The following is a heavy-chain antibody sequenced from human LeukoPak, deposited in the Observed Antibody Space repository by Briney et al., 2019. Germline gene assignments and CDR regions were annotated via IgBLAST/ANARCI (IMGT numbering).Heavy chain of an antibody. CDR3: ARGRKYYDILTGYRLYNWFDP. CDR1: GYTFTSYG. CDR2: ISAYNGNT. D-gene: IGHD3-9*01. Sequence: GASVKVSCKASGYTFTSYGISWVRQAPGQGLEWMGWISAYNGNTGYAQKFQGRVTMTRNTSISTAYMELSSLRSEDTAVYYCARGRKYYDILTGYRLYNWFDPWGQGTLVTVSS. V-gene: IGHV1-8*02. J-gene: IGHJ5*02.